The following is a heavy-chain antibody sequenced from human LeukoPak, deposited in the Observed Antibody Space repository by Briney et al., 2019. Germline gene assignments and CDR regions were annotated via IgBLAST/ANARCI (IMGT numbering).Heavy chain of an antibody. CDR3: AKDAGDYGDYGPGY. CDR1: GFTVSSNY. Sequence: GSLRLSCAASGFTVSSNYMSWVRQAPGKGLEWVSVIYSGGSTYYADSVKGRFTISRDNSKNTLYLQMNSLRAEDTAVYYCAKDAGDYGDYGPGYWGQGTLVTVSS. CDR2: IYSGGST. V-gene: IGHV3-53*05. D-gene: IGHD4-17*01. J-gene: IGHJ4*02.